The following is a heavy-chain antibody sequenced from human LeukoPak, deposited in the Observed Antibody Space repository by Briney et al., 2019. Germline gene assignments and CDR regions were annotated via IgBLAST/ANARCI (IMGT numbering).Heavy chain of an antibody. CDR3: ARGPRGFDP. CDR1: GITVSSND. V-gene: IGHV3-53*01. J-gene: IGHJ5*02. Sequence: PGGTLRLSCEASGITVSSNDMSWVRQAPGKGLEWVSLIYSGGGTDYADSVKGRFTISRDNSRNTLYLQMNSLRAEDTAVYYCARGPRGFDPWGQGTLVTVSS. CDR2: IYSGGGT.